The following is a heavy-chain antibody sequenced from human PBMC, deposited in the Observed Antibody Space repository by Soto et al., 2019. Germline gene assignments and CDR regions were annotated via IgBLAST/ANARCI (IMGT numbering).Heavy chain of an antibody. J-gene: IGHJ6*02. CDR1: GGTFSSYA. CDR3: GGGLRHDYYYYYYGMDV. CDR2: IIPIFGTA. V-gene: IGHV1-69*06. Sequence: QVQLVQSGAEVKKPGSSVKVSCKASGGTFSSYAISWVRQAPGQGLEWMGGIIPIFGTANYAQKFQGRVTITADKPTSTAYMELSSLRSEDTAVYYCGGGLRHDYYYYYYGMDVWGQGTTVTVSS. D-gene: IGHD5-12*01.